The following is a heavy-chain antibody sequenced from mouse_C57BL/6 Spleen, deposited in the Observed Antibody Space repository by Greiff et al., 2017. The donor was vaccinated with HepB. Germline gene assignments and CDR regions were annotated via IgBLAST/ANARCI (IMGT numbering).Heavy chain of an antibody. V-gene: IGHV1-15*01. CDR1: GYTFTDYE. Sequence: VQLQQSGAELVRPGASVTLSCKASGYTFTDYEMHWVKQTPVHGLEWIGAIDPETGGTAYNQKFKGKAILTADKSSSTAYMELRSLTSEDSAVYYCTREGAGTPPGVAYWGQGTLVTVSA. CDR3: TREGAGTPPGVAY. J-gene: IGHJ3*01. CDR2: IDPETGGT. D-gene: IGHD4-1*01.